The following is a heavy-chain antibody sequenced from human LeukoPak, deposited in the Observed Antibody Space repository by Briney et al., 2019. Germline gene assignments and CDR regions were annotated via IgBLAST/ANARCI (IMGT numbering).Heavy chain of an antibody. Sequence: SETLSLTCTVSGGSISGYYWSWIRQPAGKGLEWIGHIYTSGRTNYSPSLKSRVTMLVDTSKNQFSLKLSSVTAADTAVYYCARGGFSGGILRYFDLWGRGTLVTVSS. CDR2: IYTSGRT. V-gene: IGHV4-4*07. CDR1: GGSISGYY. CDR3: ARGGFSGGILRYFDL. D-gene: IGHD2-15*01. J-gene: IGHJ2*01.